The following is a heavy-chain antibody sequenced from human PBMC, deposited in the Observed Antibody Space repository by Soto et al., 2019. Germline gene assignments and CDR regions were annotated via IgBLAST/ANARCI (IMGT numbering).Heavy chain of an antibody. CDR3: AKNPGYYYDSTGYHFDY. CDR1: GFTFSDYY. CDR2: ISYGGGTT. V-gene: IGHV3-23*01. Sequence: GGSLSLSCAASGFTFSDYYMSWVRQAPGKGLEWVSAISYGGGTTYYADSVKGRFTISRDNSKNTLYLQMNSLRAEDTAVYYCAKNPGYYYDSTGYHFDYWGQGTLVTVSS. D-gene: IGHD3-22*01. J-gene: IGHJ4*02.